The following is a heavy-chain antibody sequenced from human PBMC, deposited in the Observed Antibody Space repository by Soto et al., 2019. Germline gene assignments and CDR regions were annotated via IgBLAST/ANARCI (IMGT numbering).Heavy chain of an antibody. CDR1: GYIFNTYW. CDR2: IFPGDSYT. Sequence: GESLKISLKNSGYIFNTYWLGWVRQMPLKVLEWMGIIFPGDSYTRYSPSFQGHFTISADKSISTAYLQWSSLKASETAMYYCARLATGWLYGLDVWGQGTTVTVSS. J-gene: IGHJ6*02. V-gene: IGHV5-51*01. CDR3: ARLATGWLYGLDV. D-gene: IGHD6-19*01.